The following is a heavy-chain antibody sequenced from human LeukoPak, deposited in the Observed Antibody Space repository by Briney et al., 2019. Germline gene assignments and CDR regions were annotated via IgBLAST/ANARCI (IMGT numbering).Heavy chain of an antibody. J-gene: IGHJ6*02. CDR1: GFTFSSYS. Sequence: GGSLRLSCAASGFTFSSYSMNWVRQAPGKGLEWVSYISSSSSTIYYADSVKGRFTISRDNAKNSLYLQMNSLRAEDTAVYYCAKVEDSSSWSYYYYGMDVWGQGTTVTVSS. CDR3: AKVEDSSSWSYYYYGMDV. D-gene: IGHD6-13*01. CDR2: ISSSSSTI. V-gene: IGHV3-48*01.